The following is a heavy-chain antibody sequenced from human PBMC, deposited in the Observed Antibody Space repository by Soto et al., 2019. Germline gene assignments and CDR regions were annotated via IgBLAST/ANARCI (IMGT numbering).Heavy chain of an antibody. CDR1: GYTFTSYA. J-gene: IGHJ6*02. D-gene: IGHD2-2*01. Sequence: VASVKVSCKASGYTFTSYAMHWVRQAPGQRLEWMGWINAGNGNTKYSQKFQGRVTITRDTSASTAYMELSSLRSEDTAVYYCARPEYQLPLNYYYGMDVWGQGTTVTVSS. V-gene: IGHV1-3*01. CDR3: ARPEYQLPLNYYYGMDV. CDR2: INAGNGNT.